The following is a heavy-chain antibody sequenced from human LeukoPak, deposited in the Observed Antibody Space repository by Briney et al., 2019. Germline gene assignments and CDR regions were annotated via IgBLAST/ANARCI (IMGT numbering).Heavy chain of an antibody. V-gene: IGHV3-23*01. CDR1: GFTFSSYA. J-gene: IGHJ4*02. CDR2: ISGSGGNT. D-gene: IGHD3-10*01. CDR3: AKSKFPFDADGWHGYFDF. Sequence: AGESLRLSCAASGFTFSSYAMSWVRQAPGKGLEWVSSISGSGGNTYYADSVKGRFTISRDNSRNTLFMQMYSLRADDTAVYYCAKSKFPFDADGWHGYFDFWGQGTLVTVSS.